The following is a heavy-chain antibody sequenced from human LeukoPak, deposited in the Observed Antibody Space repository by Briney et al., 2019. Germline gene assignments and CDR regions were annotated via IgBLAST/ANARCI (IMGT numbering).Heavy chain of an antibody. J-gene: IGHJ4*02. D-gene: IGHD2-15*01. V-gene: IGHV3-23*01. CDR3: AKAKGYCSGGSCYDLPFDY. Sequence: GGTLRLSCAASGFTFSSYGMSWVRQAPGKGLEWVSAISGSGGSTYYADSVKGRLTISRDNSKNTLYLQMNSLRAEDTAVYYCAKAKGYCSGGSCYDLPFDYWGQGTLVTVSS. CDR1: GFTFSSYG. CDR2: ISGSGGST.